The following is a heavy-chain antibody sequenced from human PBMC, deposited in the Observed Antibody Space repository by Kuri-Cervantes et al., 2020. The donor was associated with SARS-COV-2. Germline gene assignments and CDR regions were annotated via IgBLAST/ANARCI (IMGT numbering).Heavy chain of an antibody. D-gene: IGHD3-22*01. CDR3: ARDSYYYDSKGGGLPDY. CDR2: IYHSGST. CDR1: GGSISSGRNY. J-gene: IGHJ4*02. V-gene: IGHV4-61*09. Sequence: LRLSCTVSGGSISSGRNYWSWIRQPAGKGLEWIGYIYHSGSTYYNPSLKSRVTISVDTSKNQFSLKLSSVTAADTAVYYCARDSYYYDSKGGGLPDYWGQGTLVTVSS.